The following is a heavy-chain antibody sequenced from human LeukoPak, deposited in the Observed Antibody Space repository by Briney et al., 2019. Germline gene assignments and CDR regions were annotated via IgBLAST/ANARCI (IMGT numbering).Heavy chain of an antibody. V-gene: IGHV4-59*01. CDR3: ARARILACIGVAWFDP. D-gene: IGHD3-3*02. CDR1: GGSFSGYY. Sequence: SETLSLTCAVSGGSFSGYYWSWIRQPPGKGLEWIGYIYYSGSTNYNPSLKSRVTISVDTSKNQFSLKLSSVTAADTAVYDCARARILACIGVAWFDPWGQGTLVTVSS. J-gene: IGHJ5*02. CDR2: IYYSGST.